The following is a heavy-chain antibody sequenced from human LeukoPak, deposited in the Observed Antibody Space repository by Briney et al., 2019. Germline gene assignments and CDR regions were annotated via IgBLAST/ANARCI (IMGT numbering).Heavy chain of an antibody. CDR2: IQTSGTT. V-gene: IGHV4-4*07. D-gene: IGHD3-10*01. J-gene: IGHJ3*02. CDR3: ARSGSTYPDAFDI. CDR1: GGSMRTYY. Sequence: SETLSLTCTVSGGSMRTYYWNWIRQPAGKGLEWIGRIQTSGTTNYNPSLKSRVTISVDTSKNQFSLKLSSVTAADTAVYYCARSGSTYPDAFDIWGQGTMVTVSS.